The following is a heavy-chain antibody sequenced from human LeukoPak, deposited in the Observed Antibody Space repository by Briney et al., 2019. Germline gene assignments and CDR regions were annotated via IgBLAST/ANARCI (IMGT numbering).Heavy chain of an antibody. V-gene: IGHV1-2*02. CDR1: GYTFTGYY. CDR3: ASFTPYSLVPPTSDWYFDL. Sequence: ASVKVSCKASGYTFTGYYMHWVRQATGQGLEWMGWINPNSGGTNYAQKFQGRVTMTRDTSISTAYMELSRLRSDDTAVYYCASFTPYSLVPPTSDWYFDLWGRGTLVTVSS. D-gene: IGHD6-13*01. CDR2: INPNSGGT. J-gene: IGHJ2*01.